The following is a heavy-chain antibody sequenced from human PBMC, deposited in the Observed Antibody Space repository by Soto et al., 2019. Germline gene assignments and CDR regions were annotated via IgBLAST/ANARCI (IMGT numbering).Heavy chain of an antibody. CDR1: GGSFSGYY. CDR2: INHSGST. CDR3: ARGVDFDY. J-gene: IGHJ4*02. Sequence: SETLSLTCAVYGGSFSGYYWSWIRQPPGKGLEWIGEINHSGSTNYNPSLKSRVTISVDTSKNQFSLKLSSVTAADTAVYYCARGVDFDYWGQGTLVTVSS. V-gene: IGHV4-34*01.